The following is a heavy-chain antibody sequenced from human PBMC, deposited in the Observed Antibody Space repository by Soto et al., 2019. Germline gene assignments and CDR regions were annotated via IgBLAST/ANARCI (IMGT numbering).Heavy chain of an antibody. Sequence: ASVKVSCKASGYTFTGYYIHWVRQAPGQGLEWMGWINPNSGGTNYAQKFQGWVTMTRDTSISTAYMELSRLRSDDTAVYYCARDRGVAGTENWFDPWGQGTLVTVSS. CDR2: INPNSGGT. J-gene: IGHJ5*02. D-gene: IGHD6-19*01. V-gene: IGHV1-2*04. CDR1: GYTFTGYY. CDR3: ARDRGVAGTENWFDP.